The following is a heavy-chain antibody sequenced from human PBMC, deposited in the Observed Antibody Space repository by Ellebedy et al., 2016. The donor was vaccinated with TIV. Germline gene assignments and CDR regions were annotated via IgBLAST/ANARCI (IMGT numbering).Heavy chain of an antibody. CDR3: AKGNYDILSGNDFDY. D-gene: IGHD3-9*01. V-gene: IGHV3-11*05. Sequence: GGSLRLSXAASGFTFNDYYMSWIRQAPGKGPEFVSYISGTTFDTNYADTVKGRFTISRDNAKNSLYLQMNSLRAEDTALYYCAKGNYDILSGNDFDYWGQGTLVTVSS. J-gene: IGHJ4*02. CDR2: ISGTTFDT. CDR1: GFTFNDYY.